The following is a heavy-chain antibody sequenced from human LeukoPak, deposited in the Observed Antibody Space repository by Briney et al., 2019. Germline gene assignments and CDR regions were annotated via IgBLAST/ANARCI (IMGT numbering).Heavy chain of an antibody. CDR1: GFMFSDEY. CDR2: ISNSGDFI. J-gene: IGHJ4*02. D-gene: IGHD3-10*01. Sequence: GGSLRLSCAASGFMFSDEYMSWIRQAPGKGLEWVSYISNSGDFIAYADSVRGRFTISRDNAKNSLFLQMNGLRAEDTAVYYCARARGTGPGAHFDYWGQGTLVIVSS. CDR3: ARARGTGPGAHFDY. V-gene: IGHV3-11*01.